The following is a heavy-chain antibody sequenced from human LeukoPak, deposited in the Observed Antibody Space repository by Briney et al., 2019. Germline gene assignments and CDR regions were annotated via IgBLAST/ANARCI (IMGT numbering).Heavy chain of an antibody. D-gene: IGHD5-12*01. V-gene: IGHV1-69*05. J-gene: IGHJ4*02. CDR2: IIPIFGTA. CDR1: GGTFSSYA. CDR3: ARGYSGYDYRGSHYYFDY. Sequence: SVKVSCKASGGTFSSYAISWVRQAPGQGLEWMGGIIPIFGTANYAQKFQGRVTITTDESTSTAYMELSSLRSEDTAVYYCARGYSGYDYRGSHYYFDYWGQGTLVTVSS.